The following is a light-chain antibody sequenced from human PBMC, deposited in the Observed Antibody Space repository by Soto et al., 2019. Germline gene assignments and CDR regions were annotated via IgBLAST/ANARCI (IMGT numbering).Light chain of an antibody. V-gene: IGKV3D-20*01. CDR2: DTS. CDR1: QTVGSTY. J-gene: IGKJ1*01. CDR3: QHYGSSPWT. Sequence: EIVLTQSPATLSLSPGERATLSCGASQTVGSTYLAWYHQKPGLAPRLLIYDTSSRATGIPDRFSGSGSGTDCTLTISRLEPEDFAVYSCQHYGSSPWTFGQGAKVEIK.